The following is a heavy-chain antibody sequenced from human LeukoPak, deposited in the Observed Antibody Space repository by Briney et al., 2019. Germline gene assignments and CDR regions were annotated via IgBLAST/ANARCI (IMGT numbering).Heavy chain of an antibody. D-gene: IGHD6-13*01. V-gene: IGHV4-39*07. CDR3: AAGYSYYYMDV. Sequence: PSETLSLTCTVSGGSISSTSYYWGWIRQPPGKGLEWIGSIYYSGSTYYNPSLKSRVTISVDTSKNQFSLKPSSVTAADTAVYHCAAGYSYYYMDVWGKGTTVTVSS. J-gene: IGHJ6*03. CDR1: GGSISSTSYY. CDR2: IYYSGST.